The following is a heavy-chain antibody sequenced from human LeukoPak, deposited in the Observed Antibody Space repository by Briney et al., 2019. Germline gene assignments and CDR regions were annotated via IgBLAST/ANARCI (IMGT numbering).Heavy chain of an antibody. CDR2: ISSSGSTI. CDR3: ARDRDVDYGNDGFDI. V-gene: IGHV3-48*03. J-gene: IGHJ3*02. D-gene: IGHD4/OR15-4a*01. CDR1: GFTFSSYE. Sequence: DPGGSLRLSCAASGFTFSSYEMNWVRQAPGKGLEWVSYISSSGSTIYYADSVRGRFTISRDNAKNSLYLQMNSLGAEDTAVYHCARDRDVDYGNDGFDIWGQGTTVTVSS.